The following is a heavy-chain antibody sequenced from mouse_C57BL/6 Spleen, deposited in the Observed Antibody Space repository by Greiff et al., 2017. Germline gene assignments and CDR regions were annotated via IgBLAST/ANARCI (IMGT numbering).Heavy chain of an antibody. CDR1: GYTFTSYW. V-gene: IGHV1-72*01. CDR2: IDPNSGGT. CDR3: GREDVLGWHCDMGY. Sequence: QVQLQQPGAELVKPGASVKLSCKASGYTFTSYWMPWVKQRPGRGLEWIGRIDPNSGGTKYNEKFKSKATLTVDKPSTTAYMQLSSLTSEDSAVYYGGREDVLGWHCDMGYRGQGASVTVAS. J-gene: IGHJ4*01. D-gene: IGHD1-1*02.